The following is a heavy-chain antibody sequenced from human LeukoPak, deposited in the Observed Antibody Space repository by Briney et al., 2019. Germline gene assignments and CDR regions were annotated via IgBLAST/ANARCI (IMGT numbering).Heavy chain of an antibody. V-gene: IGHV4-30-4*08. CDR3: ARAGDEDS. CDR2: IYDGGRT. Sequence: SETLSLTCTVFGGSINSGDFYWSWIRQPPGKGLEWIGFIYDGGRTYYNPSLKSRVSISMDTSSNQFSLKLDSVTTADTAVYYWARAGDEDSWGQGTLVTVSS. D-gene: IGHD5-24*01. CDR1: GGSINSGDFY. J-gene: IGHJ4*02.